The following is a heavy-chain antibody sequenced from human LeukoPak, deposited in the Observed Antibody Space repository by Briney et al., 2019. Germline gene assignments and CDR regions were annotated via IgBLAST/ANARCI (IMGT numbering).Heavy chain of an antibody. CDR3: ARCSLYCSSTSCYSYYYYYMDV. CDR2: IYYTGST. Sequence: SETLSLTXTVSGGSISSSSYYWGWIRQPPGKGLEWIGSIYYTGSTYYNPSLKSRVTISVDTSKNQFSLKLSSVTAADTAVYYCARCSLYCSSTSCYSYYYYYMDVWGKGTTVTVSS. J-gene: IGHJ6*03. CDR1: GGSISSSSYY. D-gene: IGHD2-2*02. V-gene: IGHV4-39*01.